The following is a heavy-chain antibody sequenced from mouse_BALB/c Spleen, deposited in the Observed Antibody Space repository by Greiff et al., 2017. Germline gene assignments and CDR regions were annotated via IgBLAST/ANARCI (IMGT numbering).Heavy chain of an antibody. J-gene: IGHJ4*01. CDR1: GYTFTSYW. Sequence: VQLQQPGAELVKPGASVKLSCKASGYTFTSYWMHWVKQRPGQGLEWIGEINPSNGRTNYNEKFKSKATLTVDKSSSTAYMQLSSLTSGDSAVYYCASTGKGAMDYWGQGTSVTVSS. CDR2: INPSNGRT. V-gene: IGHV1S81*02. CDR3: ASTGKGAMDY. D-gene: IGHD4-1*01.